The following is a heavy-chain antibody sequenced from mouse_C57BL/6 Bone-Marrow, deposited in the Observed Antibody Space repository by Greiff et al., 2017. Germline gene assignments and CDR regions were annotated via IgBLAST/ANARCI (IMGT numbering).Heavy chain of an antibody. D-gene: IGHD2-3*01. V-gene: IGHV1-54*01. CDR3: ARYPDGYYGYYAMDY. Sequence: QVQLQQSGAELVRPGTSVKVSCKASGYAFTNYLIEWVKQRPGQGLEWIGVINPGSGGTNYNEKFKGKATLTADKSSSTAYMQRSSLTSEDSAVYFCARYPDGYYGYYAMDYWGQGTSVTVSS. CDR1: GYAFTNYL. J-gene: IGHJ4*01. CDR2: INPGSGGT.